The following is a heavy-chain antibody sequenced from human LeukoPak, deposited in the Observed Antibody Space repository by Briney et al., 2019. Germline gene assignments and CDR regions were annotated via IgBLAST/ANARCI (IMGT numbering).Heavy chain of an antibody. J-gene: IGHJ4*02. CDR2: IYYSGST. CDR1: AGSISSYF. D-gene: IGHD5-18*01. V-gene: IGHV4-59*01. CDR3: AREGGYSYAKFFDY. Sequence: PSDTLSLTCSVSAGSISSYFCSCIRQPPGKGLEWIGYIYYSGSTNYNPSLKRRVTISVDTSKNQFPLKLSSVTAADTAVYYCAREGGYSYAKFFDYWGQGTLVTVSS.